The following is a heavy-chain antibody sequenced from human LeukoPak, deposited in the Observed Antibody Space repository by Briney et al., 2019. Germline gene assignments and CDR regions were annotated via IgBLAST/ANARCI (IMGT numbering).Heavy chain of an antibody. D-gene: IGHD3-22*01. CDR3: AKTYYYDSSGSFQH. CDR2: IYHSGST. CDR1: GYSISSGYY. Sequence: SETLSLTCTVSGYSISSGYYWGWIRQPPGKGLEWIGSIYHSGSTYYNPSLKSRVTISVDTSKNQFSLKLSSVTAADTAVYYCAKTYYYDSSGSFQHWGQGTLVTVSS. V-gene: IGHV4-38-2*02. J-gene: IGHJ1*01.